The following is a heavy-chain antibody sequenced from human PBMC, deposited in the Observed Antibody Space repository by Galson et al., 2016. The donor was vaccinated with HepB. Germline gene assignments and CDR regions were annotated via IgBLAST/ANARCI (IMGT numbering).Heavy chain of an antibody. CDR3: ARDESRRGYNYHWAFDI. CDR1: GFTFTTYG. J-gene: IGHJ3*02. D-gene: IGHD5-18*01. Sequence: SLRLSCAASGFTFTTYGIHWVRQAPGKGLEWVAVNWYGGSIPYYADSVKGRFIISRDNSKNTLYLQMNSLRVEDTAVYYCARDESRRGYNYHWAFDIWGQGTMVAVSS. CDR2: NWYGGSIP. V-gene: IGHV3-33*01.